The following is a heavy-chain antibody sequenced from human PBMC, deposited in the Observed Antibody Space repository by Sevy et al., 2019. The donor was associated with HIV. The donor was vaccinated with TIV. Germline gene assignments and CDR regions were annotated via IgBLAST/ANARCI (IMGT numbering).Heavy chain of an antibody. J-gene: IGHJ3*02. D-gene: IGHD3-22*01. V-gene: IGHV1-18*04. Sequence: ASVKVSCKASGYTFTSYGISWVRQAPGQGLEWMVWISAYNGNTNYAQKLQGRVTMTTDTSTSTAYMELRSLRSDDTAVYYCAREGYYDSSGYWARDDAFDIWGQGTMVTVSS. CDR3: AREGYYDSSGYWARDDAFDI. CDR2: ISAYNGNT. CDR1: GYTFTSYG.